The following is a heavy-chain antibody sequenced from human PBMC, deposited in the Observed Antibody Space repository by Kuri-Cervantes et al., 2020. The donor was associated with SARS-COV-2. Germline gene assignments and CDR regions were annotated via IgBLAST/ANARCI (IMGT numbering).Heavy chain of an antibody. CDR1: GFTFSDYY. V-gene: IGHV3-7*01. Sequence: GGSLRLSCAASGFTFSDYYMSWVRQAPGKGLEWVANIKQDGSEKYYVDSVKGRFTISRDNAKNSLYLQMNSLRAEDTAVYYCAREAFGYCSGGSCYSHYRGQGTLVTVSS. J-gene: IGHJ4*02. CDR2: IKQDGSEK. CDR3: AREAFGYCSGGSCYSHY. D-gene: IGHD2-15*01.